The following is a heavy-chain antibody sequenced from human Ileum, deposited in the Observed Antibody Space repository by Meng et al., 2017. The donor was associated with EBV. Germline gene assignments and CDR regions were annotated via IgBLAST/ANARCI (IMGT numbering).Heavy chain of an antibody. J-gene: IGHJ4*02. CDR3: AKVSLTGTFYDH. Sequence: LQASSPRLVKHSGTLSLTLAVSGGSVISNNWGSWVRQPPGKGLEWIGEIFHIGSTNNSPSLKSRVTISVDNSKNQFSLSLTSVTAADTAIYYCAKVSLTGTFYDHWGQGILVTVSS. CDR2: IFHIGST. V-gene: IGHV4-4*02. CDR1: GGSVISNNW. D-gene: IGHD3-9*01.